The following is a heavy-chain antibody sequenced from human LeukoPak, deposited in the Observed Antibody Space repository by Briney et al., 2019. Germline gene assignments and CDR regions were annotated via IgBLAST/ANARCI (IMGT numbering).Heavy chain of an antibody. J-gene: IGHJ4*02. Sequence: GGSLRLSCAASGFTFSSYGMHWVRQAPGKGLEWVAVISYDGSNKYYADSVKGRFTISRDNSKNTLYLQMNSLRAEDTAVYYCARDTVLWFGENSFDYWGQGTLVTVSS. D-gene: IGHD3-10*01. CDR1: GFTFSSYG. CDR3: ARDTVLWFGENSFDY. V-gene: IGHV3-33*01. CDR2: ISYDGSNK.